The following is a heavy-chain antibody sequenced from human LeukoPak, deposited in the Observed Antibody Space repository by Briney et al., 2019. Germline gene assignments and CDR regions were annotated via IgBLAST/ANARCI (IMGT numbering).Heavy chain of an antibody. CDR1: GGSISSYY. V-gene: IGHV4-59*01. CDR2: IYYSGST. CDR3: ARVNWGYYYYGMDV. D-gene: IGHD7-27*01. Sequence: SETLSLTCTVSGGSISSYYWSWIRQPPGKGLEWLGYIYYSGSTNYNPSLKSRVTISVDTSKNQFSLKLSSVTAADTAVYYCARVNWGYYYYGMDVWGQGTTVTVSS. J-gene: IGHJ6*02.